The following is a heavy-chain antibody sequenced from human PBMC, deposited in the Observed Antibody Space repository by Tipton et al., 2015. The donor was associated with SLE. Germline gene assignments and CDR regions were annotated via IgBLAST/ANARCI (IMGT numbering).Heavy chain of an antibody. Sequence: TLFLTCIVSGGSISGATFFWTWIRRPAGKGLEWVGRISTSGTTNYSPSLKSRVTISLDTSKSQFSLHLSSVTAADTAVYYCARGLRGPHFDSWGQGTLVTVSS. CDR2: ISTSGTT. CDR3: ARGLRGPHFDS. J-gene: IGHJ4*02. D-gene: IGHD2-15*01. CDR1: GGSISGATFF. V-gene: IGHV4-61*02.